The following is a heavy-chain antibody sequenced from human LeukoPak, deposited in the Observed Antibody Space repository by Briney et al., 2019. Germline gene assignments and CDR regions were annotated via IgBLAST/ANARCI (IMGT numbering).Heavy chain of an antibody. CDR2: MNPNSGGT. CDR3: APRRVAADKGFDY. J-gene: IGHJ4*02. D-gene: IGHD6-19*01. V-gene: IGHV1-2*02. CDR1: GYTFTVYY. Sequence: ASVNVSCKASGYTFTVYYMHWMRQAPGQGPEWMGWMNPNSGGTNYAQKFQGRVTMTRDTSITTAYMELSSLRSDDTAVYYCAPRRVAADKGFDYWGQGTLVTVSS.